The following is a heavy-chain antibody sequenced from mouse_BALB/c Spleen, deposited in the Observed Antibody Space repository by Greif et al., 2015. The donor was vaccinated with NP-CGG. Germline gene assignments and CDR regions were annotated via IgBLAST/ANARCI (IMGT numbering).Heavy chain of an antibody. J-gene: IGHJ2*01. CDR3: ARGNYFDY. CDR2: INPGSGGT. Sequence: QVQLQQSGAELVRPGTSVKVSRKASGYAFTNYLIEWVKQRPGQGLEWIGVINPGSGGTNYNEKFKGKATLTADKSSSTAYMQLSSLTSDDSAVYFCARGNYFDYWGQGATLTVSS. CDR1: GYAFTNYL. V-gene: IGHV1-54*01.